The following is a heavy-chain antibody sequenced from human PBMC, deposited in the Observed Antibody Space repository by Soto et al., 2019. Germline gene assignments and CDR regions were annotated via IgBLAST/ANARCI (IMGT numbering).Heavy chain of an antibody. CDR1: GFTFDYYW. CDR2: IHSDGTTT. D-gene: IGHD3-16*01. Sequence: EVQLVESGGGLVQPGESLRLSCAASGFTFDYYWMHWVRQAPGKGLVWVSRIHSDGTTTTYADSVKGRFTISADNARNTVSLQRGSLGVEDTAVYYCARGDRGGFGRWGRGTVVTVSS. J-gene: IGHJ3*01. CDR3: ARGDRGGFGR. V-gene: IGHV3-74*01.